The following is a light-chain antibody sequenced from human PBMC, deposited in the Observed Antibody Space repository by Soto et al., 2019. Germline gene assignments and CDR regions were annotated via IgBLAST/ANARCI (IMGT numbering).Light chain of an antibody. J-gene: IGLJ2*01. CDR3: SSYTRSSTLVV. CDR1: SSDVGGYNY. Sequence: QSALTQPASVSGSPGQSITISCTGTSSDVGGYNYVSWYQQHPGKAPKLMIYEVSNRPSGVSNRFSGSKSGNTASLTISGLQAEDEAHYYCSSYTRSSTLVVFGGGTKATVL. V-gene: IGLV2-14*01. CDR2: EVS.